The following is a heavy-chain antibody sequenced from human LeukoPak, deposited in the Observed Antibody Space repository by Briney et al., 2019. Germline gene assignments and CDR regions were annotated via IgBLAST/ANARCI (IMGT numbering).Heavy chain of an antibody. CDR2: TKHIGST. CDR1: GAPLSGYY. Sequence: PSETLSLTCAVYGAPLSGYYWSWVRQPPGKELEWIGETKHIGSTNYNPSLKSRVTISADTSKYQFFLKLSSVTAADTAVYYCAHSMIRGVIAYWGQGTPVTVSS. D-gene: IGHD3-10*01. CDR3: AHSMIRGVIAY. J-gene: IGHJ4*02. V-gene: IGHV4-34*01.